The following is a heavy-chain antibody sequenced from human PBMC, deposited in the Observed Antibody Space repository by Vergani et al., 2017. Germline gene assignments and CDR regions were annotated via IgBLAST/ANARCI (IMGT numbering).Heavy chain of an antibody. V-gene: IGHV3-30*02. CDR1: GFTFSIFD. CDR2: IRFDGRNK. D-gene: IGHD3-22*01. CDR3: AKDVFDTSGYYRGPLDY. J-gene: IGHJ4*02. Sequence: QVQLVESGGGVVQPGGSLRLSCAASGFTFSIFDMHWVRKAPGKGLEWVAFIRFDGRNKYFTDSVKGRFTISSDNSKNTLYLQMNSLRAEDTAVYYCAKDVFDTSGYYRGPLDYWGQGTLVTVSS.